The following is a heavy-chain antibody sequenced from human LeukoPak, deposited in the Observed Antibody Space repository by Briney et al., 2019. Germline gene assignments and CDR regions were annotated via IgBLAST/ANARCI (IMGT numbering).Heavy chain of an antibody. CDR3: ARGGRQQLAFDY. V-gene: IGHV3-30-3*01. CDR2: ISYGGSNK. CDR1: GFTFSSYA. J-gene: IGHJ4*02. D-gene: IGHD6-13*01. Sequence: HGGSLRLSCAASGFTFSSYAMHWVRQAPGKGLEWVAVISYGGSNKYYADSVKGRFTISRDNSKNTLYLQMNSLRAEDTAVYYCARGGRQQLAFDYWGQGTLVTVSS.